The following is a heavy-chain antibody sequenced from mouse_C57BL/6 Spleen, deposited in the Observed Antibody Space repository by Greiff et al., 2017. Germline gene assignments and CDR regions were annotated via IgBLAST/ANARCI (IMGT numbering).Heavy chain of an antibody. V-gene: IGHV1-64*01. CDR2: IHPNSGST. Sequence: QVHVKQPGAELVKPGASVKLSCKASGYTFTSYWMHWVKQRPGQGLEWIGMIHPNSGSTNYNEKFKSKVTLTVDKSSSTAYMQLSSLTSEDSAVYYCARGIYDGYGYWGQGTTLTVSS. CDR1: GYTFTSYW. D-gene: IGHD2-3*01. CDR3: ARGIYDGYGY. J-gene: IGHJ2*01.